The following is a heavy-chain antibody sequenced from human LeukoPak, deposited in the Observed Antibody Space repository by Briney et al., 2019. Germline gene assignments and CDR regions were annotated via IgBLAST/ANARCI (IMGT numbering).Heavy chain of an antibody. J-gene: IGHJ3*02. V-gene: IGHV3-7*01. D-gene: IGHD1-14*01. CDR2: IRQDSVYK. Sequence: PGGSLRLSCSASGFTLSRHYMSWVRQAPGKGLEWVANIRQDSVYKFFVDSVKGRFSISGDNDKNSLSLQMNSLRAEDTAMYYCVREGRTTSGDDAFDIWGQGTMVTVSS. CDR3: VREGRTTSGDDAFDI. CDR1: GFTLSRHY.